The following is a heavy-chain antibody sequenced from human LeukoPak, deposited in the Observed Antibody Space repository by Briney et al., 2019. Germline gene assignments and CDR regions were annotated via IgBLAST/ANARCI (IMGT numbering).Heavy chain of an antibody. CDR3: AGDDCSSTSCLGD. CDR2: IYYSGST. V-gene: IGHV4-59*12. CDR1: GCSISSYY. J-gene: IGHJ4*02. D-gene: IGHD2-2*01. Sequence: SETLSLTCSVSGCSISSYYWSWIRQPPGKGLEWIGYIYYSGSTNYNPSLKSRVTISVNTSKNQFSLKLSSVTATAAAVYDCAGDDCSSTSCLGDWGQGTLVTVSS.